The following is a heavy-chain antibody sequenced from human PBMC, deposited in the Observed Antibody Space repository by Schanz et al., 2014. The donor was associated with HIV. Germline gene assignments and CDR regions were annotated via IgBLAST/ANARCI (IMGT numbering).Heavy chain of an antibody. Sequence: QVQLVQSGAEVKKPGASVKVSCKASGYTFTGYYMHWVRQAPGQGLEWMGWINPTNGKTFYTQKFRGRVTMTRDTSVNTASMEVSRLMSDDTAVYYCARGAAEMATMTPWRYWGQGTLVTVSS. CDR1: GYTFTGYY. CDR3: ARGAAEMATMTPWRY. V-gene: IGHV1-2*02. D-gene: IGHD5-12*01. J-gene: IGHJ4*02. CDR2: INPTNGKT.